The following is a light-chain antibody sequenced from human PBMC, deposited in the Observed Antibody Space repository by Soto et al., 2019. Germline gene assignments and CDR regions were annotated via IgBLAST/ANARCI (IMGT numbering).Light chain of an antibody. CDR1: SSNIRSYT. J-gene: IGLJ2*01. CDR2: SND. V-gene: IGLV1-44*01. Sequence: QSVLTQPPSASGTPGQRVTISCSGSSSNIRSYTVNWYKQVPGTAPKLLIYSNDRRPSRVPDRFSGSKSGTSASLAISGLQSEDEAVYYCASWDVSLNAVLFGGGTKLTVL. CDR3: ASWDVSLNAVL.